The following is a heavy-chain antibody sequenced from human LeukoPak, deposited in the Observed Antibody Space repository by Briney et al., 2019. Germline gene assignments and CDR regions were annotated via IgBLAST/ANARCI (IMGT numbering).Heavy chain of an antibody. CDR1: GFTFSSYA. Sequence: GGSLRLSCAASGFTFSSYAMHWVRQAPGKGLEWVAVISYDGSNKYYADSVKGRFTISRDNSKNTLYLQMNSLRAEDTAVYYCARGYSSGWYYFDYWGQGTLVTVSS. V-gene: IGHV3-30*04. CDR3: ARGYSSGWYYFDY. D-gene: IGHD6-13*01. J-gene: IGHJ4*02. CDR2: ISYDGSNK.